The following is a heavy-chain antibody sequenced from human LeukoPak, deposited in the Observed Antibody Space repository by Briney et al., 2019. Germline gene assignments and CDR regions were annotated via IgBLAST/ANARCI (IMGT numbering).Heavy chain of an antibody. CDR3: ARGYGSGSNWFDP. D-gene: IGHD3-10*01. V-gene: IGHV4-4*07. CDR1: GGSISTYY. CDR2: IYSSGSA. Sequence: PSETLSLTCTVSGGSISTYYWSWIRQPAGKDLEWIGHIYSSGSANYNPSLKSRVTMSVDTSKNQLSLKLNSVTAADTVVYYCARGYGSGSNWFDPWGQGTLVIVSS. J-gene: IGHJ5*02.